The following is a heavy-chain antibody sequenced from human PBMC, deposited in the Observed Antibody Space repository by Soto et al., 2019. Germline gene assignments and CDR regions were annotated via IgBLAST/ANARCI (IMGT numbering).Heavy chain of an antibody. CDR1: GFTFSSYG. D-gene: IGHD3-16*01. CDR3: VKDRVESGLGEVDY. CDR2: ISYDGSKK. J-gene: IGHJ4*02. V-gene: IGHV3-30*18. Sequence: QVQLVESGGGVVQPGRSLRLSCAATGFTFSSYGMHWVRQAPGKGLEWVTVISYDGSKKYYADSVKGRFTISRDNSKSTLYLQMNSLRADDTAVYYWVKDRVESGLGEVDYWGQGTLVTVSS.